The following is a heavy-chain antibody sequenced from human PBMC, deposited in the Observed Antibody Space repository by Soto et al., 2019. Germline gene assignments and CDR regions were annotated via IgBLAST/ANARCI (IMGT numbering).Heavy chain of an antibody. J-gene: IGHJ5*02. CDR2: IYPDNSNT. CDR3: ARQGAAVPTVPLIWFAP. CDR1: GYFFAGYW. V-gene: IGHV5-51*01. D-gene: IGHD6-13*01. Sequence: GESLKISCKGSGYFFAGYWIAWVRQMPGKGLEWMGIIYPDNSNTKYSRSFQGQVTISADKSSSTAYLQWSSLKASDTAIYYCARQGAAVPTVPLIWFAPWGKGTLVTVSS.